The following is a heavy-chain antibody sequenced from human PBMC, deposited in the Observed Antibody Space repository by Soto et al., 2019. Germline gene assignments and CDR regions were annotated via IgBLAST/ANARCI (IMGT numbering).Heavy chain of an antibody. CDR1: GFTFSDYY. J-gene: IGHJ6*02. Sequence: GESLKISCAASGFTFSDYYMSWIRQAPGKGLEWVSYISSSGSTIYYADSVKGRFTISRDNAKNSLYLQMNSLRAKDTAVYYCARGTASSWYYYGMDVWGQGTTVTVSS. CDR3: ARGTASSWYYYGMDV. CDR2: ISSSGSTI. D-gene: IGHD6-13*01. V-gene: IGHV3-11*01.